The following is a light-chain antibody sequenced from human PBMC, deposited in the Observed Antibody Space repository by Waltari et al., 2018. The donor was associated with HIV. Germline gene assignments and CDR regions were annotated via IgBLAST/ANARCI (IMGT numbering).Light chain of an antibody. CDR2: TNN. J-gene: IGLJ3*02. CDR3: AAWDDSLNAWV. Sequence: QSVVTQPPSASGTPGQRVTISCSGSSSNIGSNTINWFQQLPGTAPKLLIYTNNLRPSGVPYRFSGSKSVTSASLAISALQSDDEADFYCAAWDDSLNAWVFGGGTKLTVL. V-gene: IGLV1-44*01. CDR1: SSNIGSNT.